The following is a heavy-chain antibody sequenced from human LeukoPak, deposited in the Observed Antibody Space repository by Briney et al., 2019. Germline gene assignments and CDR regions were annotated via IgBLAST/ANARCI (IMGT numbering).Heavy chain of an antibody. V-gene: IGHV3-30-3*01. CDR2: ISYDGSNK. J-gene: IGHJ4*02. D-gene: IGHD2-21*01. Sequence: PGGSVRRSCAASGFTFSSYAMHWVRQAPGKGLEWVAVISYDGSNKYYADSVKGRFTISRDNSKNTLYLQMNSLRAEDTAVYYCARDPAYCGGDCYSFDYWGQGTLVTVSS. CDR3: ARDPAYCGGDCYSFDY. CDR1: GFTFSSYA.